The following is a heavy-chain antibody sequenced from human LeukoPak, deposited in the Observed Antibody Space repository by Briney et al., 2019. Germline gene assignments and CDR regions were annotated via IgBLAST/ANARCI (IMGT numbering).Heavy chain of an antibody. CDR3: AKEAYSGSYYWFDP. V-gene: IGHV3-23*01. Sequence: GGSLRLSCAPSGFAFSIYAMSSVRETPGKGVEWGSAITGSVGSTYYADSVKGRFTISRDNSKNTLYLQMNSLRAEDTAIYNCAKEAYSGSYYWFDPWGQGTLVTVSS. D-gene: IGHD1-26*01. CDR2: ITGSVGST. CDR1: GFAFSIYA. J-gene: IGHJ5*02.